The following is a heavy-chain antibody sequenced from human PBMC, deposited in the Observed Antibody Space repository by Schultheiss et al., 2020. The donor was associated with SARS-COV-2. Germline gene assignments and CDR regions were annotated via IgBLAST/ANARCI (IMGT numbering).Heavy chain of an antibody. CDR2: IYASGST. D-gene: IGHD3-16*01. CDR1: GGSSSSYF. CDR3: ARGGGSLTN. Sequence: SETLSLTCTVSGGSSSSYFWTWIRQPAGKGLEWIGRIYASGSTNYNSSLKSRVTMSLDTSKNQFSLRLTSVTAADTAVYYCARGGGSLTNWGQGALVTVSS. V-gene: IGHV4-4*07. J-gene: IGHJ4*02.